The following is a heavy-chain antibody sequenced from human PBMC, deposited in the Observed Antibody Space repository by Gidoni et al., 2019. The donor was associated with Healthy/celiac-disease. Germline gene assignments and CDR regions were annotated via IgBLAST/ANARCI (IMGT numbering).Heavy chain of an antibody. J-gene: IGHJ4*02. Sequence: QVQLVESGGGVVQPGRSLRLSCAASGFTFSSSGMHWVRQVPGQGLEWVAVISYDGSNKYYADSVKGRFTISRDNSKNTLYLQMNSLRAEDTAVYYCAKDPSPIVVVVAATHGIDYWGQGTLVTVSS. CDR3: AKDPSPIVVVVAATHGIDY. V-gene: IGHV3-30*18. D-gene: IGHD2-15*01. CDR1: GFTFSSSG. CDR2: ISYDGSNK.